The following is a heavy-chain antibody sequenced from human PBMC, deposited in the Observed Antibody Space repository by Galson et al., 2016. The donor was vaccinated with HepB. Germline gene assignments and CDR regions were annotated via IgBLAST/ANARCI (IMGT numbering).Heavy chain of an antibody. Sequence: SLRLSCAASGFSFGTYWMHWVRQSPGMGLVWVSRISSDGLTTTYADSVKGRFTISRDNGRNTLYLQMNSLRAEDTGVYYCARDQTRRGPTTFDNWGQGTLVTVSS. D-gene: IGHD1-26*01. V-gene: IGHV3-74*03. CDR1: GFSFGTYW. J-gene: IGHJ4*02. CDR3: ARDQTRRGPTTFDN. CDR2: ISSDGLTT.